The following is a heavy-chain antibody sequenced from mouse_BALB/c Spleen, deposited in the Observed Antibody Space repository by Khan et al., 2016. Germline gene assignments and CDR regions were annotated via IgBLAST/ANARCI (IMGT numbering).Heavy chain of an antibody. J-gene: IGHJ2*01. Sequence: EVQLQESGPGLVKPSQSLSLTCTVTGYSITSDYAWNWIRQFPGNKLEWMGYISYSGSTSYNPSLKSRISITRDTSKNQFFLQLNSVTTEDTVTYYCASDYYGSSYFDYWGQGTTLTVSS. CDR3: ASDYYGSSYFDY. CDR1: GYSITSDYA. D-gene: IGHD1-1*01. V-gene: IGHV3-2*02. CDR2: ISYSGST.